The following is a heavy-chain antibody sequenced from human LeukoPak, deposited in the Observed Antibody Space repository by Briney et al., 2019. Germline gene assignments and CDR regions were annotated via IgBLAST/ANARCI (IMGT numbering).Heavy chain of an antibody. Sequence: GGSLRLSCAASGFTFSSYGMHWVRQAPGKGLEWVAVISYDGSNKYYADSVKGRFTISRDNSKNTLYLQMNSLRAEDTAVYYCAKDRAPRALPPFDYWGQGTLVTVSS. D-gene: IGHD1-26*01. CDR3: AKDRAPRALPPFDY. V-gene: IGHV3-30*18. CDR1: GFTFSSYG. J-gene: IGHJ4*02. CDR2: ISYDGSNK.